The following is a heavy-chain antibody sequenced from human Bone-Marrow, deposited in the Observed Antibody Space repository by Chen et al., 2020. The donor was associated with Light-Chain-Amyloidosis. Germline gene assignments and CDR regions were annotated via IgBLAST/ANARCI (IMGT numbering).Heavy chain of an antibody. CDR1: SGSISSDNYY. Sequence: QLQLQESGPGLVKTSETLSLTCTVSSGSISSDNYYWGWFRQPPGQGLEWIGSIYFRGDTYYRPSLRSRVTISVDTSKNQFSLILNSMTAADTAVYYCVRQRRGIGWLPVYWGQGTLVTVSS. J-gene: IGHJ4*02. V-gene: IGHV4-39*01. D-gene: IGHD3-9*01. CDR3: VRQRRGIGWLPVY. CDR2: IYFRGDT.